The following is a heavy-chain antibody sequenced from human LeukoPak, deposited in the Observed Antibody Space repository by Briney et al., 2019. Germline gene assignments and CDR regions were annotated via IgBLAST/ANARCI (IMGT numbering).Heavy chain of an antibody. D-gene: IGHD6-6*01. CDR3: AKDEIGYSSSSYYFDY. Sequence: GGSLRLSCAASGFTFSSYAMSWVRQAPGKGLEWVSAISGSGGSTYYADSVKGRFTISRDNSKNTLYLQMNSLRAEDTAVYYCAKDEIGYSSSSYYFDYWGQGTLVTVSS. V-gene: IGHV3-23*01. CDR1: GFTFSSYA. J-gene: IGHJ4*02. CDR2: ISGSGGST.